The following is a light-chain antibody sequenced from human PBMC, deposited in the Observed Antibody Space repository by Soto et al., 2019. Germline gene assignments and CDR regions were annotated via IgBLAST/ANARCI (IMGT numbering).Light chain of an antibody. J-gene: IGLJ3*02. CDR2: ANL. CDR3: QSYAYTLGGPV. Sequence: QSVLSQPPSVSGAPGQRVTISCTGSSSNIGAHYDVHWYQQLPGTAPRVLIYANLKRPSGVPDRFSASKSGTSASLAITGLQAGDEGEYYCQSYAYTLGGPVFGGGTKLTVL. V-gene: IGLV1-40*01. CDR1: SSNIGAHYD.